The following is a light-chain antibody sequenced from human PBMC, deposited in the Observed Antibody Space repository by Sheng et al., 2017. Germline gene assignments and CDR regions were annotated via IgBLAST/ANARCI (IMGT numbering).Light chain of an antibody. Sequence: QSALTQPRSVSGSPGQSVTISCTGTGSDVGGYDYVSWYQQHPGKAPKLMIYDVSKRPSGVPDRFSGSKSGTTASLTISGLQAEDEADYSCCSYAGGYPFAVFGGGTKLTVL. CDR1: GSDVGGYDY. CDR2: DVS. J-gene: IGLJ2*01. CDR3: CSYAGGYPFAV. V-gene: IGLV2-11*01.